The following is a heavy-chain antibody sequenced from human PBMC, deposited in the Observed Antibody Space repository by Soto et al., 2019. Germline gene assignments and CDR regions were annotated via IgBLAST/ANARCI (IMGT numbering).Heavy chain of an antibody. J-gene: IGHJ6*02. D-gene: IGHD4-4*01. Sequence: PGESLKISCQASGYKFSAYWIGWVRQMPGKGPEWMGAIFPGDSDTRYRPSFQGQITISADKSTSTVYLQWSSLKASDTAIYYCARHDYKNPNFKDYFYNGLDVWGQGTTVTVSS. CDR3: ARHDYKNPNFKDYFYNGLDV. CDR2: IFPGDSDT. V-gene: IGHV5-51*01. CDR1: GYKFSAYW.